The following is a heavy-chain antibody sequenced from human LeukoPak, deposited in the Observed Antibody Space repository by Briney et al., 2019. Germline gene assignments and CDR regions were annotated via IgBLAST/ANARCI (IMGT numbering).Heavy chain of an antibody. Sequence: GGSLRLSCAVSGFPFSNAWMSWVRQAPGKGLEWLGRIKSKTDGGTIDYAAPVKGRFTISRDDSKNTLYLQMNSLKTEDTAVYYRSRDPDARIRLGQLSSSLYPFDVWGQGTLVTVSS. V-gene: IGHV3-15*01. CDR3: SRDPDARIRLGQLSSSLYPFDV. J-gene: IGHJ4*02. D-gene: IGHD3-16*01. CDR1: GFPFSNAW. CDR2: IKSKTDGGTI.